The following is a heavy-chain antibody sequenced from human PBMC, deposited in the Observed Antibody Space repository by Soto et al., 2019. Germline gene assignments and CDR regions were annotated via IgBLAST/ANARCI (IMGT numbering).Heavy chain of an antibody. Sequence: SETLSVTCTFSVGSISIGDYYWSWIRQPPGKGLERTGYIYYSGSTYYNPSLKSRVTISVDTSKNQFSLKLSSVTAADTAVYYCARVRYDSSGYYNWFDPWGQGTMVTVSS. CDR2: IYYSGST. CDR1: VGSISIGDYY. D-gene: IGHD3-22*01. CDR3: ARVRYDSSGYYNWFDP. V-gene: IGHV4-30-4*01. J-gene: IGHJ5*02.